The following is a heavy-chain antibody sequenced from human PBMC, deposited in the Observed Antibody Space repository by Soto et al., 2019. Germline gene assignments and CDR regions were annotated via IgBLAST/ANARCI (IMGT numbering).Heavy chain of an antibody. V-gene: IGHV3-15*01. D-gene: IGHD6-25*01. J-gene: IGHJ4*02. CDR1: GFTFSNAW. Sequence: EVQLVESGGGLAKPGGSLRLSCAASGFTFSNAWMNWVRQAPGKGLEWVARIKSVPDGGTTDYAAPVKGRFFISRDDSKSTLFLQMNSLKTEDTAIYYCMTHAVIYSRGHLGQGTLVTVAS. CDR2: IKSVPDGGTT. CDR3: MTHAVIYSRGH.